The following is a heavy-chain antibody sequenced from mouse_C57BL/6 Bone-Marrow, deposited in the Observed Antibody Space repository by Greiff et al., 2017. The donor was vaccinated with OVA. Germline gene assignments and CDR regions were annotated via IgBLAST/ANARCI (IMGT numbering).Heavy chain of an antibody. Sequence: EVMLVESGEGLVKPGGSLKLSCAASGFTFSSYAMSWVRQTPEKRLEWVAYISSGGDYLYYADTVKGRFTISRDNARNTLYLQMSSLKSEDTAMYYCTRALIYYGDYYFDYWGQGTTLTVSS. CDR2: ISSGGDYL. CDR3: TRALIYYGDYYFDY. D-gene: IGHD2-13*01. V-gene: IGHV5-9-1*02. J-gene: IGHJ2*01. CDR1: GFTFSSYA.